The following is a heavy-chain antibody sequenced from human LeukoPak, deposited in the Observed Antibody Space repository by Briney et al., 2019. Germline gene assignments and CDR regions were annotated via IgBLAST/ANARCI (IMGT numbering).Heavy chain of an antibody. J-gene: IGHJ6*02. V-gene: IGHV3-23*01. Sequence: GSLRLSCAASGFTFSSYAMSWVRQAPGKGLEWVSAISGSGGSTYYADSVKGRFTISRDNSKSTLYLQMNSLRAEDTAVYYCAKEEGFGDYYYYGMDVWGQGTTVTVSS. CDR2: ISGSGGST. CDR1: GFTFSSYA. CDR3: AKEEGFGDYYYYGMDV. D-gene: IGHD3-10*01.